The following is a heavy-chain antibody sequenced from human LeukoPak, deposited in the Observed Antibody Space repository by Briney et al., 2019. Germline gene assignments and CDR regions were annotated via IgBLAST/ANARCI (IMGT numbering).Heavy chain of an antibody. D-gene: IGHD6-19*01. CDR1: GFTFSSYG. CDR2: IRYDGSNK. Sequence: GGSLRLSCAASGFTFSSYGMHWVRQAPGKGLEWVAFIRYDGSNKYYADSVKGRFTISRDNSKNTLNLQMNSLRAEDTAVYYCARASIAVAGTDYWGQGTLVTVSS. J-gene: IGHJ4*02. CDR3: ARASIAVAGTDY. V-gene: IGHV3-30*02.